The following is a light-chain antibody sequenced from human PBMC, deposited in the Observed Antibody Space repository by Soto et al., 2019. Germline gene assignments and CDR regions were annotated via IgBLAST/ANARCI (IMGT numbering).Light chain of an antibody. Sequence: QSALTQPSSASGSPGQSVTISCTGTSSDIGANNYVSWYQQHPGKAPKLMIYEVTKRPSGVPDRFSGSKSGNTASLTGSGLQPEADDDYCCGSYGGTHRLFGRGTKLTVL. CDR1: SSDIGANNY. V-gene: IGLV2-8*01. CDR2: EVT. J-gene: IGLJ1*01. CDR3: GSYGGTHRL.